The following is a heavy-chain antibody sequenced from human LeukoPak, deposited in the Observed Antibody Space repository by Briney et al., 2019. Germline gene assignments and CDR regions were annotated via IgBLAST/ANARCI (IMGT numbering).Heavy chain of an antibody. CDR2: ISSRSNYA. D-gene: IGHD3-10*01. J-gene: IGHJ4*02. CDR3: AKRVRYGSGNYHFDH. Sequence: PGGSLRLSCAASGFTFSTYSMNWVRQAPGKGLEWVSSISSRSNYAYYANSVKGRFTISRDNSKNTLYLQMSSLTAEDTAVYYCAKRVRYGSGNYHFDHWGQGTLVTVSS. CDR1: GFTFSTYS. V-gene: IGHV3-21*04.